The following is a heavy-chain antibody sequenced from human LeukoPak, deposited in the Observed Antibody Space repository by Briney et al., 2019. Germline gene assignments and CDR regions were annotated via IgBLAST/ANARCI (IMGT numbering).Heavy chain of an antibody. V-gene: IGHV1-2*02. J-gene: IGHJ4*02. CDR1: GYTFTGYY. CDR3: ARVGSSGWYVHPTLDY. CDR2: INPNSGDT. Sequence: ASVKVSCKASGYTFTGYYMHWVRQAPGQGLEWMGWINPNSGDTNYAQKFQGRVTMTRDTSISTASMELSWLRSDDTAVCYCARVGSSGWYVHPTLDYWGQGTLVTVSS. D-gene: IGHD6-19*01.